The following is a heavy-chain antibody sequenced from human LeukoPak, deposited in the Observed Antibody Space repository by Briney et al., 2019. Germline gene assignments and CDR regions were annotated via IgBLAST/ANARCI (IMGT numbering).Heavy chain of an antibody. D-gene: IGHD3-22*01. Sequence: SQTLSLTCAVSGGSISSGGYSWSWIRQPPGKGLEWIGYIYHSGSTYYNPSLKSRVTISVDRSKNQFSLKLSSVTAADTAVYYCAGGRYDSSGYYPASDYWGQGTLVTVSS. CDR3: AGGRYDSSGYYPASDY. CDR2: IYHSGST. CDR1: GGSISSGGYS. V-gene: IGHV4-30-2*01. J-gene: IGHJ4*02.